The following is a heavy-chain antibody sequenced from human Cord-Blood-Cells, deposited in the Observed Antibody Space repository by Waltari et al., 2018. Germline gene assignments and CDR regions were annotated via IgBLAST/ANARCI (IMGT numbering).Heavy chain of an antibody. CDR1: GFTLSSYG. J-gene: IGHJ4*02. CDR2: IWYDGSNK. Sequence: QVQLVESGGGVVQPGRSLRLSCAASGFTLSSYGMNWVRQATGKGLEWVAVIWYDGSNKYYADSVKGRFTISRDNSKNTLYLQMNSLRAEDTAVYYCARVSGNGDYFDYWGQGTLVTVSS. D-gene: IGHD3-10*01. V-gene: IGHV3-33*01. CDR3: ARVSGNGDYFDY.